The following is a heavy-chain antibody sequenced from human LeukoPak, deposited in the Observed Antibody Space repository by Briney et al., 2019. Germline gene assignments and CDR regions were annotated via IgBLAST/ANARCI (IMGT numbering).Heavy chain of an antibody. V-gene: IGHV3-23*01. CDR1: GFTFSSYA. J-gene: IGHJ4*02. CDR3: AKDVIAGRPFYFDY. D-gene: IGHD6-6*01. CDR2: MTGSSGGT. Sequence: AGSLRLSCAASGFTFSSYAMSWVRQAPGKGLEWVSAMTGSSGGTFYADSVKGRFTISRDNSKNTVYLQMNRLRAEDTAIYYCAKDVIAGRPFYFDYWGQGTLVTVSS.